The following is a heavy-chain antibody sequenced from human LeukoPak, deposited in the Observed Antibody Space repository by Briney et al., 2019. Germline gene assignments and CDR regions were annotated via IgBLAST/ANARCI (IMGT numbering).Heavy chain of an antibody. D-gene: IGHD6-19*01. J-gene: IGHJ4*02. CDR1: GYIFTSYW. V-gene: IGHV5-10-1*01. Sequence: GESLRISCKGSGYIFTSYWIGWVRQMPGKGLEWMGRINPSNSYTNYNPSFQGHVTFSVDKSIATAYLQWPTLKALDTAMYYCARGGWLDDYWGQGTLVTVSS. CDR3: ARGGWLDDY. CDR2: INPSNSYT.